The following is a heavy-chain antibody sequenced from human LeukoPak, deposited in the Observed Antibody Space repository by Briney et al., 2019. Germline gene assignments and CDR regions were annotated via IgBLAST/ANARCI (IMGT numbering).Heavy chain of an antibody. V-gene: IGHV4-34*01. Sequence: SETLSLTCTVSGGSFRSYYWSWIRQPPGKGLEWIGEINHSGSTNYNPSLKSRVTISVDTSKNQFSLKLSSVTAADTAVYYCARAFLVGYSPEEFFFDYWGQGTLVTVSS. J-gene: IGHJ4*02. CDR1: GGSFRSYY. CDR3: ARAFLVGYSPEEFFFDY. D-gene: IGHD2-15*01. CDR2: INHSGST.